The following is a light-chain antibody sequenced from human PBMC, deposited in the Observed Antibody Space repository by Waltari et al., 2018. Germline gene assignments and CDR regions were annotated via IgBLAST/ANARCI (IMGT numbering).Light chain of an antibody. CDR3: QLAQRFPF. J-gene: IGKJ3*01. V-gene: IGKV1-12*01. Sequence: QMTQSPLSVSASIGDRVAISCRASQDIASWLAWYQQHPGKAPRRLVYAASNLQSGVPSRFSGSGSGTNFTLTINSLQPEDFATYYCQLAQRFPFFGPGTKVDVK. CDR1: QDIASW. CDR2: AAS.